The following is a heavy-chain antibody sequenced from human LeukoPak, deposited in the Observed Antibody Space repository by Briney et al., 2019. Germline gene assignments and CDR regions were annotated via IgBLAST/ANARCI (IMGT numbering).Heavy chain of an antibody. CDR1: GFTFSSYA. V-gene: IGHV3-7*01. D-gene: IGHD1-14*01. CDR2: INQDGSEK. J-gene: IGHJ4*02. Sequence: PGGSLRLSCAASGFTFSSYAMSWVRQAPGKGLEWVANINQDGSEKYYVDSVKGRFTISRDNAKNSLYLEMSSLRAEDTAVYYCAGDATPPGIIFDYWGQGNLVTVSS. CDR3: AGDATPPGIIFDY.